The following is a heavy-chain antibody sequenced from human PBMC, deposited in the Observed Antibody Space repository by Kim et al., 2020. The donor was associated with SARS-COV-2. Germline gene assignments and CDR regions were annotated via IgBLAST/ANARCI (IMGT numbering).Heavy chain of an antibody. CDR2: INHSGST. V-gene: IGHV4-34*01. CDR3: ARGLPYYDFWSGKRKPTKRDNWFDP. D-gene: IGHD3-3*01. CDR1: GGSFSGYY. J-gene: IGHJ5*02. Sequence: SETLSLTCAVYGGSFSGYYWSWIRQPPGKGLEWIGEINHSGSTNYNPSLKSRVTISVDTSKNQFSLKLSSVTAADTAVYYCARGLPYYDFWSGKRKPTKRDNWFDPWGQGTLVTVSS.